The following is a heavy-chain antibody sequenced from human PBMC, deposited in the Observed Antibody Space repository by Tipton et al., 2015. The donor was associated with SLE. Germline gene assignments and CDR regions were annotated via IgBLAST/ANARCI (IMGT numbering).Heavy chain of an antibody. D-gene: IGHD1-1*01. CDR3: ARGILEPGDY. CDR2: IDLGGAT. V-gene: IGHV4-34*01. CDR1: GESLRNYF. Sequence: TLSLTCAVYGESLRNYFWTWIRQPPGKGPEWIGAIDLGGATNYNPSLKSRVTISVDTSKNHFSLRLNSVTAADTAVYYCARGILEPGDYWGQGTLVTVSS. J-gene: IGHJ4*02.